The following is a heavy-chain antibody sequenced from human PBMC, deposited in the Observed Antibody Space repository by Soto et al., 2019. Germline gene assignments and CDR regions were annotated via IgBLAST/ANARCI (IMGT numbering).Heavy chain of an antibody. CDR2: IYWDDDN. D-gene: IGHD3-10*01. CDR1: GFSLSTSGVG. CDR3: AYSRYTGSGVEY. J-gene: IGHJ4*02. Sequence: QITLKESGPALVKPTQTLTLTCTFSGFSLSTSGVGVGWIRQPPGTALEWLVLIYWDDDNSYSPSLKSRLTKAQDNSTNQVVLTMTNMDPLDKATFYCAYSRYTGSGVEYWGQGTLVSVSS. V-gene: IGHV2-5*02.